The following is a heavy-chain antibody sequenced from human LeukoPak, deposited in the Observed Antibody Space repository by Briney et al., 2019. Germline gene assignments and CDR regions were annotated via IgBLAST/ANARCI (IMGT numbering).Heavy chain of an antibody. J-gene: IGHJ4*02. Sequence: ASVKVSCKASGGTFSSYAISWVRQAPGQGFEWMGGIIPIFGTANYAQKFRGRVTITADESTSTAYMELSSLRSEDTAVYYCARSHTSGYKFFDYWGQGTLVTVSS. V-gene: IGHV1-69*13. D-gene: IGHD5-12*01. CDR2: IIPIFGTA. CDR3: ARSHTSGYKFFDY. CDR1: GGTFSSYA.